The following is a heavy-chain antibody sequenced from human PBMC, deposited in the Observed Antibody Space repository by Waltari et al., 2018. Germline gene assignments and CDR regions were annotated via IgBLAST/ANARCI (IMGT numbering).Heavy chain of an antibody. V-gene: IGHV1-24*01. CDR2: FDREDGET. CDR1: GSTLTELS. CDR3: ATFEYSSSSFDY. D-gene: IGHD6-6*01. Sequence: QVQLVQSGAEVKKPGASVKVSCKVSGSTLTELSMHWVRQAPGKGLEWMGGFDREDGETIYAQKFQGRVTMTEDTSTDTADMELSSLRSEDTAVYYWATFEYSSSSFDYWGQGTLVTVSS. J-gene: IGHJ4*02.